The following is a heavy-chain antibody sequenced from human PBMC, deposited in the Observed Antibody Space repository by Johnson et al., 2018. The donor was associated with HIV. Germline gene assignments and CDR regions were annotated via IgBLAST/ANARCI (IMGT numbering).Heavy chain of an antibody. CDR3: ASPSAVDAFDI. J-gene: IGHJ3*02. CDR1: GFTFSSYA. V-gene: IGHV3-30*04. CDR2: ISYDGSNK. Sequence: QVQLVESGGGVVQPGRSLRLSCAASGFTFSSYAMHWVRQAPGKGLEWVAVISYDGSNKFYADSVKGRFTISRDKSKKTLYLQMNSLRAEDTAVYYCASPSAVDAFDIWGQGTMVTVSS.